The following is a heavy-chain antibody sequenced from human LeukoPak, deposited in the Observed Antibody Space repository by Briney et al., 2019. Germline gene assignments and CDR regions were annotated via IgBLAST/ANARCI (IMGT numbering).Heavy chain of an antibody. D-gene: IGHD3-22*01. Sequence: ASVKVSCKASGYTFTNYGIFWVRQAPGQGLEWMGWISAYSGNTNYAQKLQGRVTMTTETSTSTAYMELESLRSDDTAVYYCAISQGSYYDTSGYLGGDYWGQGTLVAVSS. CDR2: ISAYSGNT. J-gene: IGHJ4*02. V-gene: IGHV1-18*01. CDR1: GYTFTNYG. CDR3: AISQGSYYDTSGYLGGDY.